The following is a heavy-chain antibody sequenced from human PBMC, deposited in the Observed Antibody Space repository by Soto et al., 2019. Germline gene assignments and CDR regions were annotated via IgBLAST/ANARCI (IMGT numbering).Heavy chain of an antibody. V-gene: IGHV4-59*01. D-gene: IGHD2-8*01. CDR2: IYYSGST. CDR1: VGSMSCYY. Sequence: SEALSITGPFSVGSMSCYYLSWLRPPPGKGLEWIGYIYYSGSTNYNPSLKSRVTISVDTSKNQFSLKLSSVTAADTAVYYCARGMLFASYGMDVWGQGTTVTVSS. CDR3: ARGMLFASYGMDV. J-gene: IGHJ6*02.